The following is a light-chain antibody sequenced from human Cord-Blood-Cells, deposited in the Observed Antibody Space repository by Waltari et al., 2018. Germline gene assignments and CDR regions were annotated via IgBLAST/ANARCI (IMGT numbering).Light chain of an antibody. CDR2: GSS. CDR1: QSVSSSY. CDR3: QQYGSSPPVT. V-gene: IGKV3-20*01. J-gene: IGKJ1*01. Sequence: EIVLTQSPGTLSLSPGERATLSCRASQSVSSSYLAWYQQKPGQAPRLLIYGSSSRATGIPDRFSGSGSGTDFTLTISRLEPEYFAVYYCQQYGSSPPVTFDQGTKVEIK.